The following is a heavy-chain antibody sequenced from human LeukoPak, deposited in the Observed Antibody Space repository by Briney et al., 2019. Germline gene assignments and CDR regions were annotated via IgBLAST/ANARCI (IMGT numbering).Heavy chain of an antibody. Sequence: GASVKVSCKASGGTFNSYAITWVRQAPGQGLEWMGGIIPIFGTANYAQKFQGRVTITADGSTSTAYMELSSLRSEDTAVYYCAAISYLAFDIWGQGTVVTVSS. V-gene: IGHV1-69*13. D-gene: IGHD2/OR15-2a*01. CDR2: IIPIFGTA. CDR1: GGTFNSYA. J-gene: IGHJ3*02. CDR3: AAISYLAFDI.